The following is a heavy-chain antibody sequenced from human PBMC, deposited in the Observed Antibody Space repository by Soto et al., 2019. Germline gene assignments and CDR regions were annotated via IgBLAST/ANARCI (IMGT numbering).Heavy chain of an antibody. CDR2: IYYSGST. Sequence: SETLSLTCAVSGGSISSGGYSWSWIRQPPGKGLEWIAYIYYSGSTYYNPSLKSRVTISVDRSKNQFSLKLSSVTAADTAVYYCARDPFNGGHFGALAYWGQGTLVTVSS. D-gene: IGHD2-21*02. J-gene: IGHJ4*02. V-gene: IGHV4-30-2*05. CDR3: ARDPFNGGHFGALAY. CDR1: GGSISSGGYS.